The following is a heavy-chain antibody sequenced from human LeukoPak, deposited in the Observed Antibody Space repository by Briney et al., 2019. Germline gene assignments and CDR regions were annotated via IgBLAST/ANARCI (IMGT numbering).Heavy chain of an antibody. Sequence: PSETLSLTCTVSGGSISSSSYYWGWIRQPPGKGLEWIGSIYYSGSTYYNPSLKSRVTISVDTSKNQFSLKLSSVTAADTAVYYCARVKELATTFHYFYYYMDVWDKGATVTVSS. CDR3: ARVKELATTFHYFYYYMDV. V-gene: IGHV4-39*07. CDR1: GGSISSSSYY. J-gene: IGHJ6*03. D-gene: IGHD5-24*01. CDR2: IYYSGST.